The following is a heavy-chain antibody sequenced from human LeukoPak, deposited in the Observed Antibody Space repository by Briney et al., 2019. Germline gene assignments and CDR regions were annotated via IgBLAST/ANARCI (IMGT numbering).Heavy chain of an antibody. CDR2: INPSGGST. CDR1: GVTFSDYT. D-gene: IGHD3-22*01. Sequence: ASVKVSCKASGVTFSDYTISWVRQAPGQGLEWMGIINPSGGSTSYAQKFQGRVTMTRDTSTSTVYMELSSLRSEDTAVYYCARAPQPYYYDSSGDLLDYWGQGTLVTVSS. V-gene: IGHV1-46*01. J-gene: IGHJ4*02. CDR3: ARAPQPYYYDSSGDLLDY.